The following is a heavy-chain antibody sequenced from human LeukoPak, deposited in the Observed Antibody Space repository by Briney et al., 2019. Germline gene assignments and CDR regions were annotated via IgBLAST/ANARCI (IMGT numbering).Heavy chain of an antibody. CDR3: ARAPYDSSGRSDGAFDI. J-gene: IGHJ3*02. CDR2: IIPTFGTA. Sequence: SVKVSCKASGGTFSSYAISWVRQAPGQGLEWMGRIIPTFGTANYAQKFQGRVTITTDESTSTAYMELSSLRSEDTAVYYCARAPYDSSGRSDGAFDIWGQGTMVTVSS. CDR1: GGTFSSYA. D-gene: IGHD3-22*01. V-gene: IGHV1-69*05.